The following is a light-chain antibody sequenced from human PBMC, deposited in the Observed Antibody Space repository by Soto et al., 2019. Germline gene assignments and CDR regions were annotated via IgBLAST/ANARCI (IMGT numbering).Light chain of an antibody. CDR2: GAS. V-gene: IGKV3-20*01. CDR3: QQYGGSPPWT. J-gene: IGKJ1*01. CDR1: QSVSSSF. Sequence: EIVLTQSPGTLSLSPGERATLSCRASQSVSSSFLAWYQQKPGQAPRLLIYGASSRATGIPDRFSGSGSGTDFTLTISRREPEDFAVYYCQQYGGSPPWTFGQGTKVAIK.